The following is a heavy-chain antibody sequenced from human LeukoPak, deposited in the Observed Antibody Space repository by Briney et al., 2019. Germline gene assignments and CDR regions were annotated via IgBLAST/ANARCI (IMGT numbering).Heavy chain of an antibody. Sequence: GGSLRLSCAASGFTVSSNYMSWVRQAPGKGLEWVSVIYSGGSTYYADPVKGRFTISRDNSKNTLYLQMNSLRAEDTAVYYCARGEGVLRYFDWLSGLEPIYGMDVWGQGTTVTVSS. J-gene: IGHJ6*02. D-gene: IGHD3-9*01. CDR3: ARGEGVLRYFDWLSGLEPIYGMDV. CDR2: IYSGGST. V-gene: IGHV3-53*01. CDR1: GFTVSSNY.